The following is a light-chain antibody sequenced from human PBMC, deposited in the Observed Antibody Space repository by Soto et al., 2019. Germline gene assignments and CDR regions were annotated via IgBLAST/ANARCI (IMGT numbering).Light chain of an antibody. CDR1: QGVYNSY. CDR3: HQYGTSPWT. Sequence: EIVLTQSPGTLSLSPGERATLSCRASQGVYNSYLAWYQQKPGQALRLLIYGASSRATGTPDRFSGSGSGTDFTLTISSLEPEDFAVYYCHQYGTSPWTFGQGTKVDTK. J-gene: IGKJ1*01. V-gene: IGKV3-20*01. CDR2: GAS.